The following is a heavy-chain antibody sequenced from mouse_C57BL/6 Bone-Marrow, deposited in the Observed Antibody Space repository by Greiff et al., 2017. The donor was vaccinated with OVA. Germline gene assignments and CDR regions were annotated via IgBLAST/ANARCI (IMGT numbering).Heavy chain of an antibody. Sequence: EVQLQQSGPELVKPGASVKMSCKASGYTFTDYNMHWVKQSHGKSLEWIGYINPNNGGTSYNQKFKGKATLTVNKSSSTAYMELRSLTSEDSAVYYCARKPYDVYVRHYFDYWGQGTTLTVSS. CDR2: INPNNGGT. J-gene: IGHJ2*01. V-gene: IGHV1-22*01. CDR1: GYTFTDYN. D-gene: IGHD2-3*01. CDR3: ARKPYDVYVRHYFDY.